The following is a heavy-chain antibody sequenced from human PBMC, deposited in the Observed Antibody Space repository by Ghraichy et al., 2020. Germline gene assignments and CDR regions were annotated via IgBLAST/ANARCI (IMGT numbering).Heavy chain of an antibody. D-gene: IGHD2-2*01. V-gene: IGHV3-23*01. CDR2: ISGSGGST. Sequence: LSHTCAASGFTFSSYAMSWVRQAPGKGLEWVSAISGSGGSTYYADSVKGRFTISRDNSKNTLYLQMNSLRAEDTAVYYCAKDTYCSSTSCLLNDGMDVWGQGTTVTVSS. CDR1: GFTFSSYA. CDR3: AKDTYCSSTSCLLNDGMDV. J-gene: IGHJ6*02.